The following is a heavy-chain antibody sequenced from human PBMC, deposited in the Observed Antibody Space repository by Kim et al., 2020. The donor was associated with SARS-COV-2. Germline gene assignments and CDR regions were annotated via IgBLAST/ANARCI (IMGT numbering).Heavy chain of an antibody. V-gene: IGHV3-30*04. J-gene: IGHJ5*02. D-gene: IGHD3-10*01. CDR3: ARDPAGSGSYRFDP. CDR2: ISSDGSNK. Sequence: GGSLRLSCAASGFIFSNYAMHWVRQAPGKGLEWVAIISSDGSNKYYADSVKGRFTISRDNSKNTLYLQMNSVRAEDTAVYYCARDPAGSGSYRFDPWGQG. CDR1: GFIFSNYA.